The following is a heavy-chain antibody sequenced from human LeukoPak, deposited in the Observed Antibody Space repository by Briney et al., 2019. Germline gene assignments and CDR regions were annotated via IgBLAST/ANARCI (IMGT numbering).Heavy chain of an antibody. J-gene: IGHJ4*02. CDR3: ATQSITLVVVISPFDY. D-gene: IGHD1-20*01. CDR2: IQDDGATT. V-gene: IGHV3-30*02. CDR1: GFTFSTFP. Sequence: GGSLRLSCAASGFTFSTFPMHWVRQAPGKGLEWGALIQDDGATTNYADSVRGRFTISRDNSKSTVYLQMNSLKPDDTAVYYCATQSITLVVVISPFDYWGQGTLVTVSS.